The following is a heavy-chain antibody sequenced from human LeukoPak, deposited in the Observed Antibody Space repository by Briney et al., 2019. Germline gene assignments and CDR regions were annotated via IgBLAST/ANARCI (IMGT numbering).Heavy chain of an antibody. Sequence: SETLPHTRTVSVGPHRRHYWNWIRQSPAKGLEWIGYIYYTRITSANPSLKSSVTISLDMSKNQFTLTLSSVTAAVTAHYYGARGLYDYRDNRLGYWGQGTLVTVSS. CDR3: ARGLYDYRDNRLGY. CDR2: IYYTRIT. CDR1: VGPHRRHY. V-gene: IGHV4-59*11. J-gene: IGHJ4*02. D-gene: IGHD4-17*01.